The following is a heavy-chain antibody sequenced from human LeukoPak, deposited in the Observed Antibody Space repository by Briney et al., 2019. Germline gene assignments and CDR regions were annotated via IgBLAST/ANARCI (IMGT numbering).Heavy chain of an antibody. CDR3: ARGRVVPAAILVYYFDY. CDR2: INPNSGGT. V-gene: IGHV1-2*02. J-gene: IGHJ4*02. D-gene: IGHD2-2*02. CDR1: GYTFTGYY. Sequence: ASVKVSCKASGYTFTGYYMHWVRQAPGQGLEWMGWINPNSGGTNYAQKFQGRVTMTRDTSISTAYMELSRLRSDDTAVYYCARGRVVPAAILVYYFDYWGQGTLVTVSS.